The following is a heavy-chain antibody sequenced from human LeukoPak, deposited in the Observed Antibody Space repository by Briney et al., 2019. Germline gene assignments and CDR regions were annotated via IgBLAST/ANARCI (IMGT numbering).Heavy chain of an antibody. CDR3: ARDLSRRITMVRGAGPLGY. Sequence: PSETLSLTCAVYGDSFKNYYWTWIRQSPEKGLEWIGEINHGGLTSYNPSLESRLTLLVDTSKNQFSLNLRSVTAADTAVYFCARDLSRRITMVRGAGPLGYWGQGTLVTVSS. J-gene: IGHJ4*02. V-gene: IGHV4-34*01. CDR2: INHGGLT. CDR1: GDSFKNYY. D-gene: IGHD3-10*01.